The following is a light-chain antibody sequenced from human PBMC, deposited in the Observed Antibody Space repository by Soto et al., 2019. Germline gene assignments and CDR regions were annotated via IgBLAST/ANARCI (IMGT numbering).Light chain of an antibody. CDR2: DVS. V-gene: IGKV1-5*01. CDR1: QSISSW. Sequence: DIQITQSPSTLSASVGDRVTITCRASQSISSWLAWYQQKPGKAPKLLIYDVSSLESGVPSRFSGSGSGTEFTLTISSLQPDDFATYYCQQYSTFWTFGQGTKVDIK. J-gene: IGKJ1*01. CDR3: QQYSTFWT.